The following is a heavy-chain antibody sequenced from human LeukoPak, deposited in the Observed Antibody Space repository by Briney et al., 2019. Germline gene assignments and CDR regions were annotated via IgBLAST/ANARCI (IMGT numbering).Heavy chain of an antibody. CDR3: ARDRTDTAMPN. Sequence: ASVKVSCKASGYTLTSYGISWLRQAPGQGLEWMGWINPNSGGTNYAQKFQGRVTMTRDTSISTAYMELSRLRSDDTAVYYCARDRTDTAMPNWGQGTLVTVSS. CDR1: GYTLTSYG. CDR2: INPNSGGT. V-gene: IGHV1-2*02. J-gene: IGHJ4*02. D-gene: IGHD5-18*01.